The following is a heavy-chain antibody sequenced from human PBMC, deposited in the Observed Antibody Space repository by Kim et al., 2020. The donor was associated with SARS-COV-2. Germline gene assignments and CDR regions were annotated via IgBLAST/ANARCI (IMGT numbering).Heavy chain of an antibody. CDR1: GYTLTELS. J-gene: IGHJ4*02. CDR2: FDPEDGET. CDR3: ATAVLRNFDWPISRGYFDY. D-gene: IGHD3-9*01. V-gene: IGHV1-24*01. Sequence: ASVKVSCKVSGYTLTELSMHWVRQAPGKGLEWMGGFDPEDGETIYAQKFQGRVTMTEDTSTDTAYMELSSLRSEDTAVYYCATAVLRNFDWPISRGYFDYWGQGTLVTVSS.